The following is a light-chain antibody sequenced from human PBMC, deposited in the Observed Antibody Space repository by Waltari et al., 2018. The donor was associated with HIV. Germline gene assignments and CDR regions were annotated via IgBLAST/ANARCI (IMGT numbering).Light chain of an antibody. CDR3: ATWDDSLNGPV. Sequence: QSVLTQPPSASGTPGQRVTISCSGSISNIGSNTVNWYQQLPGTAPKLLIYTTNQRPSGVPDRFAGSKSGASASLAISGLQSDDDADYYCATWDDSLNGPVFGVGTKLTVL. J-gene: IGLJ3*02. CDR1: ISNIGSNT. CDR2: TTN. V-gene: IGLV1-44*01.